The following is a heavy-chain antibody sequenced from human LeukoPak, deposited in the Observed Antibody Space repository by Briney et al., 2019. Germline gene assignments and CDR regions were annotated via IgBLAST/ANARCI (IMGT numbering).Heavy chain of an antibody. CDR2: ITDSCDST. CDR3: AKDALRTSGWYYFDN. Sequence: GGALRLSCTASGFTFTDYAMSWVRQAPGEGLEGVSAITDSCDSTYYVDSVKGRFTISRDNAKNTLYLQMNSLRVDDTAVYYCAKDALRTSGWYYFDNWGQGALVAVSS. CDR1: GFTFTDYA. J-gene: IGHJ4*02. V-gene: IGHV3-23*01. D-gene: IGHD6-19*01.